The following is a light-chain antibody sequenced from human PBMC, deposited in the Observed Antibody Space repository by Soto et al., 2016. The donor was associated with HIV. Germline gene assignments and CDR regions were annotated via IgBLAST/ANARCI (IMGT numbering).Light chain of an antibody. V-gene: IGLV3-21*03. Sequence: SYVVTQPPSVSVAPGKTARITCEGSNIGNGRVHWYRQRAGQAPAVVVYDNGDRALGTPERFSGSNSGNTATLTISRVEVGDEADYFCQVWVQWAWTNVIFGGGTKVTVL. CDR1: NIGNGR. CDR3: QVWVQWAWTNVI. J-gene: IGLJ2*01. CDR2: DNG.